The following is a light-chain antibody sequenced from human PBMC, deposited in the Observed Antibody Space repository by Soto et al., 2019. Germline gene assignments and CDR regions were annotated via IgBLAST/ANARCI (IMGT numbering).Light chain of an antibody. CDR3: QQYNSYPWT. CDR1: QSISSW. Sequence: DIQMTQSTSTLSASVGDRVTITCRASQSISSWLAWYQQKPGKAPNLLIYKASSLESGVPSRFSGSGSGTEFTLTISSLQPDDFATYYCQQYNSYPWTFGQGTKLEIK. V-gene: IGKV1-5*03. CDR2: KAS. J-gene: IGKJ1*01.